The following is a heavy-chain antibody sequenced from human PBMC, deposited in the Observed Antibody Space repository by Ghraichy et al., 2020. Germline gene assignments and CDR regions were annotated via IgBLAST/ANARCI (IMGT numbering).Heavy chain of an antibody. CDR2: IQQDGTEK. V-gene: IGHV3-7*01. CDR3: ARTGYYGSAPGVD. CDR1: GFTFGGFW. D-gene: IGHD3-10*01. Sequence: GGSLRLSCAASGFTFGGFWMNWVRQAPGKGLEWVANIQQDGTEKYYVDSVKGRFTISRDNVQNSLFLQMNSLRVEDTAVYYCARTGYYGSAPGVDSGQGTLVIVSS. J-gene: IGHJ4*02.